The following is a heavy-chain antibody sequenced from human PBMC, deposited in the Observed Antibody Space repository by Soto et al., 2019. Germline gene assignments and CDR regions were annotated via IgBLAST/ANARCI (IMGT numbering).Heavy chain of an antibody. D-gene: IGHD2-2*01. CDR1: GFTFSSYG. CDR3: ARGDYSSTYTDFGY. V-gene: IGHV3-30*03. J-gene: IGHJ4*02. Sequence: QVQLVESGGGVVQPGRSLRLSCAASGFTFSSYGIHWVRQAPGKGLEWVAFISYDGSDKYYADSLKGRFTISRDNSKDTLFLQMNSLRAEDTAVYYCARGDYSSTYTDFGYWGQGTLVTVSS. CDR2: ISYDGSDK.